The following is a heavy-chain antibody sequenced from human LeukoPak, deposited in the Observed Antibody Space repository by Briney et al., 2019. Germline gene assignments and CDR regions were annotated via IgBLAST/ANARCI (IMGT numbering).Heavy chain of an antibody. CDR1: GFTFSGYW. D-gene: IGHD3-10*01. J-gene: IGHJ3*02. CDR3: ARDRRYYGSGSPHPDI. Sequence: GGSLRLSCAASGFTFSGYWMSWVRQAPGKGLECVANINQGGSEKYYLDSVKGRFTISRDNAKNSLYLQMNSLRAEDTAVYYCARDRRYYGSGSPHPDIWGQGTMVTVSS. V-gene: IGHV3-7*04. CDR2: INQGGSEK.